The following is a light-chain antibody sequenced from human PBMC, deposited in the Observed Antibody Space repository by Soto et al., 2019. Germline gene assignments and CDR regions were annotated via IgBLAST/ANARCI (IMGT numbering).Light chain of an antibody. V-gene: IGLV1-51*01. CDR1: GSNIGKND. J-gene: IGLJ2*01. CDR3: GTWDTRLSVVV. Sequence: QSVLTQPPSVSAAPGQTVTISCSGSGSNIGKNDVSWYLQLPGAAAKLLIYDTNQRPSAIPDRFSGYKSGTSATLVITGLQTGDEADYFWGTWDTRLSVVVFGGGTKLTVL. CDR2: DTN.